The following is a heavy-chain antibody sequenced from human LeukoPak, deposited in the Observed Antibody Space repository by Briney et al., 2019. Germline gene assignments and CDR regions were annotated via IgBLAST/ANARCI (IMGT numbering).Heavy chain of an antibody. V-gene: IGHV4-59*11. CDR1: GGSISSHY. CDR3: ASGNCGGDCYSISG. J-gene: IGHJ4*02. CDR2: IYYSGST. Sequence: PSETLSLTCTVSGGSISSHYWSWIRQPPGKGLEWIGYIYYSGSTNYNPSLKSRVTISVDTSKNQFSLKLSSVTAADTAVYYCASGNCGGDCYSISGWGQGTLVTVSS. D-gene: IGHD2-21*02.